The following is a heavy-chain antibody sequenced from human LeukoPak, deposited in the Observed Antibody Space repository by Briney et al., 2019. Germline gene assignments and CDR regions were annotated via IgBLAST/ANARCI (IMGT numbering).Heavy chain of an antibody. V-gene: IGHV1-2*02. CDR1: GYTFTGYY. CDR3: ARDHDSSASWDY. Sequence: ASVKVSCKASGYTFTGYYMHWVRQAPGQGLEWMGWINPNSGGTNYAQKFQGRVTMTRDTSISTAYMELSRLRSDDTAVYYCARDHDSSASWDYWGQGTLVTVSS. J-gene: IGHJ4*02. D-gene: IGHD3-22*01. CDR2: INPNSGGT.